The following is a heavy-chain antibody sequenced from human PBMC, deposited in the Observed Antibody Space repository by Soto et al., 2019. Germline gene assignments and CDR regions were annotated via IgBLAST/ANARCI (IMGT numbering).Heavy chain of an antibody. V-gene: IGHV3-48*01. CDR1: GFTFSSYS. Sequence: EVQLVESGGGLVQPGGSLRLSCAASGFTFSSYSMNWVRQAPGKGLEWVSYISSSSSTIYYADSVKGRFTISRDNAKNSLYLQMNRLRAEDTAVYYCARVLGEREWLRYFDYWGQGTLVTVSS. CDR3: ARVLGEREWLRYFDY. CDR2: ISSSSSTI. D-gene: IGHD5-12*01. J-gene: IGHJ4*02.